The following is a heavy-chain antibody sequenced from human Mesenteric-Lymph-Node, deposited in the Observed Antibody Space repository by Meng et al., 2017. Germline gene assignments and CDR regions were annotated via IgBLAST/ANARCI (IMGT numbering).Heavy chain of an antibody. CDR1: GGSISSSNW. D-gene: IGHD3-22*01. V-gene: IGHV4-4*02. CDR3: ARDSNGYSYFDS. Sequence: SETLSLTCAVSGGSISSSNWWSWVRQPPGKGLEWIGEIYHSGSTNYNPSLKSRVTISVDTSENLFSLKLSSVTAADTAVYYCARDSNGYSYFDSWGQGTLVTVSS. J-gene: IGHJ4*02. CDR2: IYHSGST.